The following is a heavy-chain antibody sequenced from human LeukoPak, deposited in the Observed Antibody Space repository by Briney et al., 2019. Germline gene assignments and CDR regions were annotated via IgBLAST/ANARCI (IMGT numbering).Heavy chain of an antibody. J-gene: IGHJ5*02. CDR3: ARDRITMVRGVIITRQYNWFDP. Sequence: ASVRVSCKASGYTFTGYYMHWVRQAPGQGLEWMGWINPNSGGTNYAQKFQGRVTMTRDTSISTAYMELSRLRSDDTAVYYCARDRITMVRGVIITRQYNWFDPWGQGTLVTVSS. CDR2: INPNSGGT. D-gene: IGHD3-10*01. CDR1: GYTFTGYY. V-gene: IGHV1-2*02.